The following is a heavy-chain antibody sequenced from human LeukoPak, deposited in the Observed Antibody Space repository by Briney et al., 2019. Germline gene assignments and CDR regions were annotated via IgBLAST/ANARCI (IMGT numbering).Heavy chain of an antibody. CDR3: ARGKEHCTTPTCFQSYDQ. J-gene: IGHJ4*02. V-gene: IGHV1-69*02. Sequence: SVKVSCKASGSTFSSYTISWVRQAPGQGLEWMGRIIPIHDITNYAQKFQGRVTITADTSTSTVYMELSSLRSEDTAIYYCARGKEHCTTPTCFQSYDQWGQGALVIVSS. D-gene: IGHD2-8*01. CDR2: IIPIHDIT. CDR1: GSTFSSYT.